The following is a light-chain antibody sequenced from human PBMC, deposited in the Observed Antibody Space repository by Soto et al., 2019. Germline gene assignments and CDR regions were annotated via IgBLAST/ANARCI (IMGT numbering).Light chain of an antibody. Sequence: QSALTQPASVSGSPGQSITISCTGTSSDVGSYNLVSWYQQHPGKAPKLMIYEVSKRPSGVSNRFSGSKSGNTASLTLSGLQAEDEADYYCCSYAGSSTDVFGTGTTVTVL. J-gene: IGLJ1*01. V-gene: IGLV2-23*02. CDR3: CSYAGSSTDV. CDR1: SSDVGSYNL. CDR2: EVS.